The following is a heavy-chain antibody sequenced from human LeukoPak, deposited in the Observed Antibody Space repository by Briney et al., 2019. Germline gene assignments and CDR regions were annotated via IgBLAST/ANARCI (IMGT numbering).Heavy chain of an antibody. CDR3: ARGLIVLTQGVIGPSNY. V-gene: IGHV1-18*01. CDR1: GYTFTSYG. J-gene: IGHJ4*02. D-gene: IGHD3-10*01. CDR2: ISTYNGNT. Sequence: ASVKVSCEASGYTFTSYGISWVRQAPGQGLEWMGWISTYNGNTYYAQKFQGRVTMTTDTSTTTAYMELRSLRSDDTAVYYCARGLIVLTQGVIGPSNYWGQGTLVTVSS.